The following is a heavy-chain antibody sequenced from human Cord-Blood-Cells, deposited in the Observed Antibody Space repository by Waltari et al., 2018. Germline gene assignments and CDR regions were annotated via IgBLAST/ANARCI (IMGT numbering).Heavy chain of an antibody. V-gene: IGHV4-34*01. J-gene: IGHJ6*02. Sequence: QVQLQQWGAGLLKPSETLSLTCAVYGGSFSGYYWSWIRQPPGKGLEWIGEINHSGRTNYHPSLKSRVTISVDTSKNQFSLKLSSVTAADTAVYYCARSYDSSGYYYHYYYYGMDVWGQGTTVTVSS. CDR2: INHSGRT. CDR1: GGSFSGYY. D-gene: IGHD3-22*01. CDR3: ARSYDSSGYYYHYYYYGMDV.